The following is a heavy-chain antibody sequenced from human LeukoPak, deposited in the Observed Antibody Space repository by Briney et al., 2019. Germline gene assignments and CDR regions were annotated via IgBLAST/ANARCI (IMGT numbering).Heavy chain of an antibody. D-gene: IGHD3-22*01. V-gene: IGHV3-23*01. CDR3: ARVPGYMIEDYFDY. J-gene: IGHJ4*02. CDR1: GFTFSTYA. Sequence: GGSLRLSCAASGFTFSTYAMTWVRQAPGQGLEWVSSISGSGSGTYYADSVKGRFTISRDNSKNTLYLQMNSLRAEDTAVYYCARVPGYMIEDYFDYWGQGTLVTVSS. CDR2: ISGSGSGT.